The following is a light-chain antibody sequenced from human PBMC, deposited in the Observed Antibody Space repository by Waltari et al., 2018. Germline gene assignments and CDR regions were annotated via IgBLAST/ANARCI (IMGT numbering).Light chain of an antibody. CDR2: DTS. Sequence: EIVLTQSPATLSLSPGDRATLSCRASQGGIAFLAWYQQRPGQAPRLLIYDTSNRATGIPARFRGSGSGTDFTLTISSLEPEDFAVYYCQHRDRTFGQGTEVEIK. V-gene: IGKV3-11*01. CDR1: QGGIAF. CDR3: QHRDRT. J-gene: IGKJ1*01.